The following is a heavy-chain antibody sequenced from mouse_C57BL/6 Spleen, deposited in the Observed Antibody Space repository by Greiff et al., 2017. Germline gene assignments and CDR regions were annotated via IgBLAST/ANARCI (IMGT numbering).Heavy chain of an antibody. D-gene: IGHD2-1*01. J-gene: IGHJ2*01. CDR3: ASRRGNYPFDY. V-gene: IGHV1-64*01. CDR1: GYTFTSYW. Sequence: QVHVKQPGAELVKPGASVKLSCKASGYTFTSYWMHWVKQRPGQGLEWIGMIHPNSGSTNYNEKFKSKATLTVDKSSSTAYMQLSSLTSEDSAVYYCASRRGNYPFDYWGQGTTLTVSS. CDR2: IHPNSGST.